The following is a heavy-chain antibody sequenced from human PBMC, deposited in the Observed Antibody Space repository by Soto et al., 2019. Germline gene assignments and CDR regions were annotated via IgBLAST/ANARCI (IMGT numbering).Heavy chain of an antibody. Sequence: EVQLVESGGGLVQPGGSLRLSCAASGFTFSSYWMHWVRQAPGKGLVWVSRINSDGSSTSYADSVKGRFTISRDNAKNTLYPQMNSLRSHVIAVYYYAKASGGSFDYWGQGTLVTVSS. J-gene: IGHJ4*02. D-gene: IGHD2-15*01. V-gene: IGHV3-74*01. CDR1: GFTFSSYW. CDR2: INSDGSST. CDR3: AKASGGSFDY.